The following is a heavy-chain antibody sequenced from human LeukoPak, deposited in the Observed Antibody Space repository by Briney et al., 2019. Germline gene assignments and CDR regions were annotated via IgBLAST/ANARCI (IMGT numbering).Heavy chain of an antibody. CDR2: IKNKANSYAT. J-gene: IGHJ4*02. CDR1: GFTFSGSV. V-gene: IGHV3-73*01. CDR3: VGSVVVAHDH. D-gene: IGHD2-15*01. Sequence: GGSLRLSCAASGFTFSGSVMHWVRQASGKGLEWVGRIKNKANSYATTYAASVKGRFTISRDDLNNTAYLQMNSLQTADAAVYYCVGSVVVAHDHWGQGTLVTVSS.